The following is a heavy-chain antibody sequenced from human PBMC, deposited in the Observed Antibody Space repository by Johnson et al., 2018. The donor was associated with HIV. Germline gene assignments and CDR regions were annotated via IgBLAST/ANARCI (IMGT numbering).Heavy chain of an antibody. Sequence: QLVESGGGVVQPGRSLRLSCAASGFTFSSYAMHWVRQAPGKGLEWVAVIWYDGSNKYYTDSVKGRFTISRDNSKNTLYLQMNSLRAEDTAVYFCTRRDSSELGDAFDIWGQGTMVTVSS. D-gene: IGHD6-6*01. V-gene: IGHV3-33*08. CDR3: TRRDSSELGDAFDI. J-gene: IGHJ3*02. CDR1: GFTFSSYA. CDR2: IWYDGSNK.